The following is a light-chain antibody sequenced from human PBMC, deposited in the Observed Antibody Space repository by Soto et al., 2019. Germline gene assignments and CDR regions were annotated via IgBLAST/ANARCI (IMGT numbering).Light chain of an antibody. V-gene: IGLV1-44*01. CDR2: SNN. Sequence: VLTQPPSASGTPGQRVTISCSGSSSNIGSNTVNWYQQLPGTAPKLLIYSNNQRPSGVPDRFSASKSGTSASLAISGLQSEDEADYSCAAWDDSLNAVVFGGGTKLTVL. CDR3: AAWDDSLNAVV. CDR1: SSNIGSNT. J-gene: IGLJ2*01.